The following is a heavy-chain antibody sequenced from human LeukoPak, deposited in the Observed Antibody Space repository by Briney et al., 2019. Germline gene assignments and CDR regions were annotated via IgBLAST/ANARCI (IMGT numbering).Heavy chain of an antibody. CDR1: GGSISSYY. CDR3: ARSYLAKYYFDY. CDR2: IYYSGST. Sequence: SETLSLTCTVSGGSISSYYWSWIRQPPGKGLEWIGYIYYSGSTNYNPSLKSRVTISVDTSKNQFSLKLSSVTAADTAVYYCARSYLAKYYFDYWGQGTLVTVSS. J-gene: IGHJ4*02. D-gene: IGHD2-2*01. V-gene: IGHV4-59*12.